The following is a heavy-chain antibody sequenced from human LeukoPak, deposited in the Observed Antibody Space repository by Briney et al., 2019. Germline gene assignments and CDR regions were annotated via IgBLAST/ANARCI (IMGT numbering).Heavy chain of an antibody. CDR1: GGSIRSYF. V-gene: IGHV4-59*01. D-gene: IGHD5-12*01. J-gene: IGHJ3*02. CDR3: ARGLVLATDDAFDI. CDR2: ICDTEIT. Sequence: SETLSLTCTVSGGSIRSYFWSWLRQPPGKGLEGIGYICDTEITDYNPSLHSRVTISLDTSKTHFSLKLRSVTAADTALYFCARGLVLATDDAFDIWGQGTLVTVSS.